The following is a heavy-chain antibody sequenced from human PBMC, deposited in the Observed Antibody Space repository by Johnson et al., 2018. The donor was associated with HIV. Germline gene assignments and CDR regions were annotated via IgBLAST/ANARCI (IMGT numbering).Heavy chain of an antibody. D-gene: IGHD6-19*01. Sequence: VQLVETGGGLIQPGGSLRLSCAASGFTVSSNFMSWVRQAPGKGLEWVSVIYSDGSTYYADSVKGRFTISRDNSKNTLYLQLNSLRAEDTAVYYCARRSDSSGWYGYAFDIWGQGTMVTVSS. CDR3: ARRSDSSGWYGYAFDI. CDR2: IYSDGST. V-gene: IGHV3-53*02. J-gene: IGHJ3*02. CDR1: GFTVSSNF.